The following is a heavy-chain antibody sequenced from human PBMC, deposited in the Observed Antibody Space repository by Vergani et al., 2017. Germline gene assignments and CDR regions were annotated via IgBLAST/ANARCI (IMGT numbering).Heavy chain of an antibody. D-gene: IGHD6-6*01. V-gene: IGHV4-34*01. Sequence: QVQLQQWGAGLLKPSETLSLTCAVYGGSFSGYYWSWIRQPPGKGLEWIGEINHSGSTNYNPSLKSRVTISVDTSKNQFSLKLSSVTAADTAVYYCARDRYSWKIAAPTPFDYWGQGTLVTVSS. CDR2: INHSGST. CDR3: ARDRYSWKIAAPTPFDY. J-gene: IGHJ4*02. CDR1: GGSFSGYY.